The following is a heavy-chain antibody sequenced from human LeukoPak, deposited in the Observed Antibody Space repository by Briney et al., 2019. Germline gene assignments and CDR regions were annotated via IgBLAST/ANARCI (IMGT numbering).Heavy chain of an antibody. CDR2: IYYSGST. CDR3: ARMGRTTVTTIWFDP. V-gene: IGHV4-59*01. J-gene: IGHJ5*02. Sequence: PSETLSLTCTVSGGSMSSYYWSWIRQPPGKGLEWIGYIYYSGSTNYNPSLKSRVTISVDTSKNQFSLKLSSVTAADTAVYYCARMGRTTVTTIWFDPWGQGTLVTVSS. D-gene: IGHD4-17*01. CDR1: GGSMSSYY.